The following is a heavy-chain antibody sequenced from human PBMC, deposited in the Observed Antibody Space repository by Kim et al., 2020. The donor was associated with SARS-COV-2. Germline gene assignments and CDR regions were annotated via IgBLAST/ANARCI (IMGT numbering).Heavy chain of an antibody. J-gene: IGHJ4*02. D-gene: IGHD3-22*01. CDR3: ALTSSGYPYFDS. Sequence: GYAQKCQGRVTMTRDTSTSTVYMELSSLRSEDTAVYYCALTSSGYPYFDSWGQGTLVTVSS. V-gene: IGHV1-46*01.